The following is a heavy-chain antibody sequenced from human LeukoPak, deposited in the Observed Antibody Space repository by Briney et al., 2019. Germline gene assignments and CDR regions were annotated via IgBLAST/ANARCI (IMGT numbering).Heavy chain of an antibody. CDR3: ARDFTHTAVVIYYYGLDV. CDR2: IILSGSTV. CDR1: GFTFSDYY. Sequence: GGSLRLSCAASGFTFSDYYMSWVRQAPGKGLEWVSYIILSGSTVYYADSVKGRFTISRDNAKNSLYLQMNSLRAEDTAVYYCARDFTHTAVVIYYYGLDVWGQGTTVTVSS. J-gene: IGHJ6*02. D-gene: IGHD5-18*01. V-gene: IGHV3-11*01.